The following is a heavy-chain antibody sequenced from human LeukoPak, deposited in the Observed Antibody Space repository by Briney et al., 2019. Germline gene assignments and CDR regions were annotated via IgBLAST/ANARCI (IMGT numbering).Heavy chain of an antibody. J-gene: IGHJ4*02. D-gene: IGHD1-26*01. CDR3: ARRSDSGSDDGEDYFDN. CDR1: SGSINNSTFY. V-gene: IGHV4-39*02. Sequence: SETLSLTCTVSSGSINNSTFYWGWVRQPPGRGLEWLGSLYYSGSTYYNPSLKSRIAISVDTSKNHFSLKMRSVTAADTAVYYCARRSDSGSDDGEDYFDNWGQGTLVTVSS. CDR2: LYYSGST.